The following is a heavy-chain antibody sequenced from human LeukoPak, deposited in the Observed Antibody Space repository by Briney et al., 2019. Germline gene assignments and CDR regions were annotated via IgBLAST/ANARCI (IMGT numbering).Heavy chain of an antibody. CDR2: ISSSSSTI. D-gene: IGHD3-22*01. CDR1: GFTFSSYS. V-gene: IGHV3-48*04. Sequence: GGSLRLSCAASGFTFSSYSMNWVRQAPGKGLEWVSYISSSSSTIYYADSVKGRFTISRDNAKNSLYLQMNSLRAEDTAVYYCARDQPGYYYDSSGYRVGDAFDIWGQGTMVTVSS. J-gene: IGHJ3*02. CDR3: ARDQPGYYYDSSGYRVGDAFDI.